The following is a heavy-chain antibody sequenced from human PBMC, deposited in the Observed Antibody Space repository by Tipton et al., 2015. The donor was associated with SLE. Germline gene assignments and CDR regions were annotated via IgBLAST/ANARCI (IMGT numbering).Heavy chain of an antibody. J-gene: IGHJ5*02. Sequence: SLRLSCAASGFTFSRYAMSWVRQAPGKGLEWVSAITDRGGSTYYADSVKGRFTISRDNSKNTLYLQMSSLRAEDTAVYYCARDALYSDYDFAWFDPWGQGTLVTVSS. CDR1: GFTFSRYA. D-gene: IGHD5-12*01. V-gene: IGHV3-23*01. CDR3: ARDALYSDYDFAWFDP. CDR2: ITDRGGST.